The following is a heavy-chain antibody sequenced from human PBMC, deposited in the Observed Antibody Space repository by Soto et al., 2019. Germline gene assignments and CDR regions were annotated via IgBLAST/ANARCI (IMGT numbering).Heavy chain of an antibody. CDR3: ARIPGGSYLMDYYFDY. D-gene: IGHD1-26*01. J-gene: IGHJ4*02. Sequence: GGSLRLSCAASGFTFDDYGMSWVRQAPGKGLEWVSGINWNGGSTGYADSVKGRFTISRDNAKNSLYLQMNSLRAEDTALYYCARIPGGSYLMDYYFDYWGQGTLVTVSS. CDR1: GFTFDDYG. CDR2: INWNGGST. V-gene: IGHV3-20*04.